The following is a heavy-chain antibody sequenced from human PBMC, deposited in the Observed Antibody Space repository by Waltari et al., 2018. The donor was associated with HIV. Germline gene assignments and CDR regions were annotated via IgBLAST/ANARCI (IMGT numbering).Heavy chain of an antibody. V-gene: IGHV1-2*02. CDR1: GYSFSVHY. J-gene: IGHJ5*02. Sequence: QVHLVQSGAEVTKPGASVKVSCKASGYSFSVHYIHWLRQAPGQGLEWRAWIDPKNGGTKYAQSFKDKVTVTRDTSVNTAYMEMTGLTINDTAVYYCARDSALGGAVLNWFDVWGRGTLVSVSS. D-gene: IGHD1-26*01. CDR3: ARDSALGGAVLNWFDV. CDR2: IDPKNGGT.